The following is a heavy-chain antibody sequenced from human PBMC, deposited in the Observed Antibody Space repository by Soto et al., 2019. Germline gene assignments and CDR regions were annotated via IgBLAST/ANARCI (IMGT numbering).Heavy chain of an antibody. D-gene: IGHD6-6*01. CDR1: GFTFSSYA. V-gene: IGHV3-30-3*01. CDR3: AYSSSGAYGMDV. Sequence: PVGSLRLSCAASGFTFSSYAMHWVRQAPGKGLEWVAVISYDGSNKYYADSVKGRFTISRDNSKNTLYLQMNSLRAEDTAVYYCAYSSSGAYGMDVWGQGTTVTVSS. J-gene: IGHJ6*02. CDR2: ISYDGSNK.